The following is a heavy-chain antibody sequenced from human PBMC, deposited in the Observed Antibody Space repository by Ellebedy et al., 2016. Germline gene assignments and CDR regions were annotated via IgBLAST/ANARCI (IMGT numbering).Heavy chain of an antibody. CDR2: ISWDGGST. CDR3: AKDQGYSSSWYLYYYGMDV. J-gene: IGHJ6*02. V-gene: IGHV3-43*01. CDR1: GFTFDDYT. D-gene: IGHD6-13*01. Sequence: GGSLRLSXAASGFTFDDYTMHWVRQAPGKGLEWVSLISWDGGSTYYADSVKGRFTISRDNSKNSLYLQMNSLRTEDTALYYCAKDQGYSSSWYLYYYGMDVWGQGTTVTVSS.